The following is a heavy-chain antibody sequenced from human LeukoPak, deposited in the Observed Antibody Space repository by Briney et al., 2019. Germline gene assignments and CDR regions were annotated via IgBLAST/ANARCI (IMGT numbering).Heavy chain of an antibody. J-gene: IGHJ4*02. CDR3: ARLGHSSSWYYFDY. CDR1: GGSISSYY. D-gene: IGHD6-13*01. CDR2: IYTSGST. Sequence: SETQSLTCTVSGGSISSYYWSWIRQPPGKGLEWIGYIYTSGSTNYNPSLKSRVTISVDTSKNQFSLKLSSVTAADTAVYYCARLGHSSSWYYFDYWGQGTLVTVSS. V-gene: IGHV4-4*09.